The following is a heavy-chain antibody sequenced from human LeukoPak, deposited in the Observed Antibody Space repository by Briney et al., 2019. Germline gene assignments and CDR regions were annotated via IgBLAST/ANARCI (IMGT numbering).Heavy chain of an antibody. V-gene: IGHV1-18*01. CDR3: ARDLIAVRPGWFDP. Sequence: ASVKVSCKASGYTFTTYGISWVRLAPGQGLEGMGWISAYNGNTNYAQQFQGRVTMTTDTSMSTAYMELRSLRSDDTAVYYCARDLIAVRPGWFDPWGQGSLVTVPS. CDR1: GYTFTTYG. D-gene: IGHD6-19*01. J-gene: IGHJ5*02. CDR2: ISAYNGNT.